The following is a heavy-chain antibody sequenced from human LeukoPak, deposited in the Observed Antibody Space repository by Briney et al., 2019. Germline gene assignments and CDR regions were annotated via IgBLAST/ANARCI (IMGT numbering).Heavy chain of an antibody. CDR3: ARGGKSELGTCDY. D-gene: IGHD7-27*01. CDR2: IHPDSGGT. J-gene: IGHJ4*02. V-gene: IGHV1-2*02. Sequence: VASVKVSCKASGYTFTGYYMHWVRQAPGQGLEWMGWIHPDSGGTNYAQRFQGRVTMTRDTSISTAYMELSRLRSDDTAVYYCARGGKSELGTCDYWGQGTLVTVSS. CDR1: GYTFTGYY.